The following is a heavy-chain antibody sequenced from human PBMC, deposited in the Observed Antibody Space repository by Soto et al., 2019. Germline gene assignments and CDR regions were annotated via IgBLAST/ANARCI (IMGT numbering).Heavy chain of an antibody. CDR1: GFTFDDYA. CDR2: ISWNSGSI. Sequence: GGSLRLSCAASGFTFDDYAMHWVRQAPGKGLEWVSGISWNSGSIGYADSVKGRFTTSRDNAKNSLYLQMNSLRAEDTALYYCAKDQTLTTSPESFVDYWGQGTLVTVSS. J-gene: IGHJ4*02. V-gene: IGHV3-9*01. CDR3: AKDQTLTTSPESFVDY. D-gene: IGHD4-4*01.